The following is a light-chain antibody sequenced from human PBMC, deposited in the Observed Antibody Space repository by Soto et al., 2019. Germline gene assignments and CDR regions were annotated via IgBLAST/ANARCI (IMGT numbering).Light chain of an antibody. V-gene: IGLV2-11*01. CDR3: SSFAGSYTHV. Sequence: QSALTQPGSGSGSPGQAFTFSCTGTDIDVGAYNYVSWYRQHPDKAPKLIIYDVSKRPSGVPDRFSGYKYGNTASLTISGLQAEDEADYFCSSFAGSYTHVFGTWTKVTVL. CDR1: DIDVGAYNY. CDR2: DVS. J-gene: IGLJ1*01.